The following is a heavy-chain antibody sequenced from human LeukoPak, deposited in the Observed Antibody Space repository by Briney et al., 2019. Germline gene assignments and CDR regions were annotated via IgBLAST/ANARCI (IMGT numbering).Heavy chain of an antibody. CDR3: ARASSTVLGMDV. V-gene: IGHV1-69*05. CDR2: IIPIFGTA. D-gene: IGHD4-17*01. Sequence: SVKVSCKASGGTFSSYAISWVRQAPGQGLEWMGGIIPIFGTANYAQKFQGRVTMTRNTSISTAYMELSSLRSEDTAVYYCARASSTVLGMDVWGQGTTVTVSS. CDR1: GGTFSSYA. J-gene: IGHJ6*02.